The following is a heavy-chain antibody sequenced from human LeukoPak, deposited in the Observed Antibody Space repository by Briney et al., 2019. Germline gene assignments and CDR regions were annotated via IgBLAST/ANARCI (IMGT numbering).Heavy chain of an antibody. D-gene: IGHD5-18*01. Sequence: GGSLRLSCAASGFTFSSYWMSWVRQAPGKGLEWVANIKEDGSEKYYVDSVKGRITISRDNAKNSLNLQIDSLGVEDTAVFYCAGGVRGQLYYFDYWGPGTLVTVSS. CDR1: GFTFSSYW. CDR2: IKEDGSEK. CDR3: AGGVRGQLYYFDY. V-gene: IGHV3-7*01. J-gene: IGHJ4*02.